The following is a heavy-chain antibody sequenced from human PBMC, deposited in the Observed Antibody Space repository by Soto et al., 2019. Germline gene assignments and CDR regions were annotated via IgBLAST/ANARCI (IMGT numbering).Heavy chain of an antibody. V-gene: IGHV1-69*13. Sequence: SVKVSCKASGGTFSSYAISWVRQAPGQGLEWMGGIIPIFGTANYAQKFQGRVTITADESTSTAYMELSSLRSEDTAVYYCARGSDYYDSSRYYFDYWGQGTLVTVSS. D-gene: IGHD3-22*01. CDR2: IIPIFGTA. CDR1: GGTFSSYA. CDR3: ARGSDYYDSSRYYFDY. J-gene: IGHJ4*02.